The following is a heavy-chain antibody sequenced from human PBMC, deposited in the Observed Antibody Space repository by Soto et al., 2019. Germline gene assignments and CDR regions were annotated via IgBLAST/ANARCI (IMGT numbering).Heavy chain of an antibody. J-gene: IGHJ6*02. CDR3: ARLGGGWRIDV. Sequence: LGESLKISCKGLGYTFADKWISWVRQKPGQGLEFMGIIFPGDSDTKYSPSFKGQVTISVDKSNNAAYLQWPSLQASDTAIYYCARLGGGWRIDVWGHGTSVTVSS. CDR1: GYTFADKW. V-gene: IGHV5-51*01. CDR2: IFPGDSDT. D-gene: IGHD3-10*01.